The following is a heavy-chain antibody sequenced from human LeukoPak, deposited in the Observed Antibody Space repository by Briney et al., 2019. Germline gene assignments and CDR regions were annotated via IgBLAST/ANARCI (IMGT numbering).Heavy chain of an antibody. CDR3: ARGVVVPAAIGSYYFDY. CDR1: GGSISSGGYY. D-gene: IGHD2-2*02. Sequence: SQTLSLTCTVSGGSISSGGYYWSWIRQHPGKGLEWIGYIYYSGSTYYNPSLKSRVTISVDTSKNQFSLKLSSATAADTAVYYCARGVVVPAAIGSYYFDYWGQGTLVTVSS. V-gene: IGHV4-31*03. CDR2: IYYSGST. J-gene: IGHJ4*02.